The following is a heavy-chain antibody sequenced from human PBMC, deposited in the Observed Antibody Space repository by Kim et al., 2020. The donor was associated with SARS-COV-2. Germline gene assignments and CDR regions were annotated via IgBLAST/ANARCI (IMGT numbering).Heavy chain of an antibody. CDR1: GFPFTTYT. CDR3: AKALRVTTETPGVDVFNS. D-gene: IGHD4-17*01. Sequence: GGSLRLSCVASGFPFTTYTMNWVRQAPGKGLEWVSGISGSGRSTYYADSVKGRFTVSRDNSKNTLYLQMNSLRVQDTAVYYCAKALRVTTETPGVDVFNSCGQGTLVTVSS. J-gene: IGHJ5*02. CDR2: ISGSGRST. V-gene: IGHV3-23*01.